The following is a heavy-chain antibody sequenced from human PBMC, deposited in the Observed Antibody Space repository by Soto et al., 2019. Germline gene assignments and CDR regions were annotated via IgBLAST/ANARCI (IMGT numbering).Heavy chain of an antibody. CDR2: ISYDGSNK. CDR3: AARGGWSDY. J-gene: IGHJ4*02. V-gene: IGHV3-30*03. Sequence: PGGSLRLSCAASGFTFSSYGMHWVRQAPGKGLEWVAVISYDGSNKYYADSVKGRFTISRDNSKNTLYLQMNSLRAEDTAVYYCAARGGWSDYWGQGTLVTVSS. CDR1: GFTFSSYG.